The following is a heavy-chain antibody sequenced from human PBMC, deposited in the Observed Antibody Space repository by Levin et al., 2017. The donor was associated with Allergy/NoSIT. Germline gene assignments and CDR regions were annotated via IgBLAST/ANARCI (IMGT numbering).Heavy chain of an antibody. CDR1: GFTFSSYA. CDR3: AKDLVAGRNYDVWSGYYTGDYYYYGMDV. V-gene: IGHV3-23*01. Sequence: GGSLRLSCAASGFTFSSYAMSWVRQAPGKGLEWVSAISGSGGSTYYADSVEGRFTISRDTSKNTLYLQMNSLRAEDTAVYYCAKDLVAGRNYDVWSGYYTGDYYYYGMDVWGQGTTVTVSS. CDR2: ISGSGGST. J-gene: IGHJ6*02. D-gene: IGHD3-3*01.